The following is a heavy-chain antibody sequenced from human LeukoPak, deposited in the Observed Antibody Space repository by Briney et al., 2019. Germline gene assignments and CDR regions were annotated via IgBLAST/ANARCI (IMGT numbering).Heavy chain of an antibody. J-gene: IGHJ5*02. CDR3: AKGLGSSWFTNWFDP. V-gene: IGHV3-23*01. D-gene: IGHD6-13*01. CDR1: GFTFSSYA. Sequence: QTGGSLRLSCAASGFTFSSYAMSWVRQAPGKGLEWVSAISGSGGSTYYADSVTGRFTISTDNSKNTLYLQMNSLRAEDTAVYFCAKGLGSSWFTNWFDPWGQGTLVTVSS. CDR2: ISGSGGST.